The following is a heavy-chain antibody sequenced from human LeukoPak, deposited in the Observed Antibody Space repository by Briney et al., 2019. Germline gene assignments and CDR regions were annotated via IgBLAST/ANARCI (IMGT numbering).Heavy chain of an antibody. CDR1: GGSFSGYC. D-gene: IGHD3-16*02. J-gene: IGHJ4*02. V-gene: IGHV4-34*01. CDR3: ARGRTTYDYVWGSYRPPDY. CDR2: INHRGST. Sequence: PSETLSLTCAVYGGSFSGYCWNWIRQPPGKGLEWIGEINHRGSTNYNPSLKSRVTISVDTSKNQFSLKLSSVTAADTAVYSCARGRTTYDYVWGSYRPPDYWGQGTLVTVSS.